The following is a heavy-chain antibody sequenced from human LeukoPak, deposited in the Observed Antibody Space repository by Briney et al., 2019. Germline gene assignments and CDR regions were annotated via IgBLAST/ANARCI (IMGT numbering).Heavy chain of an antibody. CDR2: ISAYNGNT. J-gene: IGHJ6*03. V-gene: IGHV1-18*01. CDR1: GYTFTSYG. Sequence: GASVKVSCKASGYTFTSYGISWVRQAPGQGLEWVGWISAYNGNTNYAQKLQGRVTMTTDTSTSTAYMELRSLRSDDTAVYYCARELVRTDYYYYYMDVWGKGTTVTISS. CDR3: ARELVRTDYYYYYMDV. D-gene: IGHD4/OR15-4a*01.